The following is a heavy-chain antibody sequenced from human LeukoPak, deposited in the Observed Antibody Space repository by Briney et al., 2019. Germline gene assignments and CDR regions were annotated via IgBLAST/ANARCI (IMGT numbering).Heavy chain of an antibody. CDR1: GFTFSSYA. CDR2: ISGSGGST. CDR3: ARSIAARRGFDY. D-gene: IGHD6-6*01. V-gene: IGHV3-23*01. J-gene: IGHJ4*02. Sequence: PGGSLRLSCAASGFTFSSYAMSWDRQAPGKGLEWVSAISGSGGSTYYADSVKGRFTISRDNSKNTLYLQMNSLRAEDTAVYYCARSIAARRGFDYWGQGTLVTVSS.